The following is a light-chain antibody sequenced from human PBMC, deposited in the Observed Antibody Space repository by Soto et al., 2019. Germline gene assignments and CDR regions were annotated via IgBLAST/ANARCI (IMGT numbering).Light chain of an antibody. V-gene: IGKV1-5*03. CDR1: QSISYW. CDR3: QQYNHYWT. CDR2: KAS. J-gene: IGKJ1*01. Sequence: DIQMTQSPSTLSASVGDRVTITCRASQSISYWLAWYQQKPGKAPNLLIYKASSLERGLPSRFSGSGSGTEFTLTISSLQHDDVATYYCQQYNHYWTFGQGTKVEIK.